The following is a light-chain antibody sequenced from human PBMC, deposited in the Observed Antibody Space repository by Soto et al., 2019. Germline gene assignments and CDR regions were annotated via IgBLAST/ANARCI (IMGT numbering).Light chain of an antibody. CDR3: NSYTGSSTYV. CDR1: SSDVGSYNR. V-gene: IGLV2-18*02. CDR2: EVS. Sequence: LAQPPSVSGSPGQSVAISCTGTSSDVGSYNRVSWYQQPPGAAPKLMIYEVSNRPSGVPDRFSGSKSGNTASLTISGLQAEDEADYYCNSYTGSSTYVFGTGTKVTV. J-gene: IGLJ1*01.